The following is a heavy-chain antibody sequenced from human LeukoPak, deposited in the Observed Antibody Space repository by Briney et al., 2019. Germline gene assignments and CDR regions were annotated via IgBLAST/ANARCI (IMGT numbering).Heavy chain of an antibody. V-gene: IGHV3-74*01. CDR3: ARGPHYYGSGSYPPDY. CDR1: GFTFSSYW. J-gene: IGHJ4*02. D-gene: IGHD3-10*01. Sequence: GGSLRLSCAASGFTFSSYWMHWVRQAPGKWLVWVSRINSDGSSTSYADSVKGRFTISRDNAKNTLYLQMNSLRAEDTAVYYCARGPHYYGSGSYPPDYWGQGTLVTVSS. CDR2: INSDGSST.